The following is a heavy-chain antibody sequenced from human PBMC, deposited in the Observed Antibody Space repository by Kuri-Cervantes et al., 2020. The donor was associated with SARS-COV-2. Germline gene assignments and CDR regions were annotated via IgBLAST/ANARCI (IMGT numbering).Heavy chain of an antibody. J-gene: IGHJ4*02. Sequence: SETLSLTCTVSGGSISNYYWSWIRQPAGKGLEWIGRIFPSASANYNPSLKSRVTMSVDTSKSQFSLKLSSVTAADTAVYYCARSPHGDYFDYWGQGTLVTVSS. CDR2: IFPSASA. D-gene: IGHD3-16*01. CDR1: GGSISNYY. V-gene: IGHV4-4*07. CDR3: ARSPHGDYFDY.